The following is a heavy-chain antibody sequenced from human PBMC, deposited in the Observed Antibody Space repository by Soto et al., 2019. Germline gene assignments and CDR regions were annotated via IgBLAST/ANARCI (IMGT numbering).Heavy chain of an antibody. CDR2: IYDSGNT. CDR3: ARAPMVITRSYFDL. V-gene: IGHV4-59*01. Sequence: SETLSLTCTVSGGSISNFYWSWVRQPPGKGLEWIGYIYDSGNTNYNPSLKSRVSISLDTSKKQLSLKLTSVTAADTAVYFCARAPMVITRSYFDLCGQGTPVTV. J-gene: IGHJ4*02. CDR1: GGSISNFY. D-gene: IGHD2-21*01.